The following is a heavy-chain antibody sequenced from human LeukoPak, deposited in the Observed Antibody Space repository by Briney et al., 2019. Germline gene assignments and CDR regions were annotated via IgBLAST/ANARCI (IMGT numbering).Heavy chain of an antibody. Sequence: GRSLRLSCAASGFTFSSYGMHWVRQAPGKGLEWVSAISGSGGSTYYADSVKGRFTISRDNSKNTLYLQMNSLRAEDTAVYYCAKDWNYYDSSGYYGFDYWGQGTLVTVSS. D-gene: IGHD3-22*01. J-gene: IGHJ4*02. CDR2: ISGSGGST. CDR3: AKDWNYYDSSGYYGFDY. CDR1: GFTFSSYG. V-gene: IGHV3-23*01.